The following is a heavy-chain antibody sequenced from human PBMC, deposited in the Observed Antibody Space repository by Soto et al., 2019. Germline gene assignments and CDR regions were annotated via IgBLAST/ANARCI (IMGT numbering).Heavy chain of an antibody. CDR3: AKDYYDSSFSLGGDLAFDI. Sequence: SGGSLRLSCVASGFSFSSYSLVWVRQAPGKGLEWVSYIFVDSTTIYYADSVKGRFTISRDNSKNTLYLQMNSLRAEDTAVYYCAKDYYDSSFSLGGDLAFDIWGQGTMVTVSS. D-gene: IGHD3-22*01. CDR2: IFVDSTTI. CDR1: GFSFSSYS. J-gene: IGHJ3*02. V-gene: IGHV3-48*01.